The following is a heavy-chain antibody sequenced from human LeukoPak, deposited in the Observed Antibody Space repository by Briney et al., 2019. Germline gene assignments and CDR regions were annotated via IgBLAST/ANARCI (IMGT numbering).Heavy chain of an antibody. Sequence: GSLRLSCAASGFTFSSYLMSWVRQAPGKGLEWVANIKQDGSEKYYVDSVKGRFTISRDNAKNSLYLQMNSLRAEDTAVYYCARVYCSSTSCYSEIPSNWFDPWGQGTLVTVSS. CDR1: GFTFSSYL. CDR2: IKQDGSEK. V-gene: IGHV3-7*01. CDR3: ARVYCSSTSCYSEIPSNWFDP. D-gene: IGHD2-2*01. J-gene: IGHJ5*02.